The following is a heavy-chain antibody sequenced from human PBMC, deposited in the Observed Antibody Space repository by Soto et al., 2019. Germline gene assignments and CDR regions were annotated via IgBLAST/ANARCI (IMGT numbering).Heavy chain of an antibody. CDR1: GFTFSSYG. V-gene: IGHV3-30*18. J-gene: IGHJ4*02. CDR2: ISYDGSNK. D-gene: IGHD3-16*02. Sequence: GGSLSLTCAASGFTFSSYGMHWVRQAPGKGLEWVAVISYDGSNKYYADSVKGRFTISRDNSKNTLYLQMNSLRAEDTAVYYCAKDLRDYIWGSYRPPHYWGQGTLVTVSS. CDR3: AKDLRDYIWGSYRPPHY.